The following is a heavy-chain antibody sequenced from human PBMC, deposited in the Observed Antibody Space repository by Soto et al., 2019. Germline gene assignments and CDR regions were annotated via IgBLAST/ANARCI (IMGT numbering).Heavy chain of an antibody. CDR1: GGTFSSYA. V-gene: IGHV1-69*01. J-gene: IGHJ6*02. Sequence: SVKVSCKASGGTFSSYAISWVRQAPGQGLEWMGGIIPIFGTANYAQKFQGRVTITADESTSTAYMELSSLRSEDTAVYYCARAPIAVAGTTYYYGMDVWGQGTTVTVSS. CDR2: IIPIFGTA. CDR3: ARAPIAVAGTTYYYGMDV. D-gene: IGHD6-19*01.